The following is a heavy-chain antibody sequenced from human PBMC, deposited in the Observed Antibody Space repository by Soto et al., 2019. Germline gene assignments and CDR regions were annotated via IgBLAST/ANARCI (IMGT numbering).Heavy chain of an antibody. Sequence: ASVKVSCKASGYTFTSYGISWVRQAPGQGXEWMGWISAYNGNTNYAQKLQGRVTMTTVTSTSTAYMELRSLRSDDTAVYYCASSNYDFWSGYSLNYYYYGMDVWGQGTTVTVSS. D-gene: IGHD3-3*01. J-gene: IGHJ6*02. V-gene: IGHV1-18*04. CDR3: ASSNYDFWSGYSLNYYYYGMDV. CDR1: GYTFTSYG. CDR2: ISAYNGNT.